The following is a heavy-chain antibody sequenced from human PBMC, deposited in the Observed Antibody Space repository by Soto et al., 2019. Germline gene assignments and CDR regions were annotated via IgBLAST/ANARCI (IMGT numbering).Heavy chain of an antibody. D-gene: IGHD1-26*01. CDR2: ISSSGRTV. V-gene: IGHV3-11*01. CDR1: EFTFSDYD. J-gene: IGHJ4*02. CDR3: ARDRLRGWDRAFDY. Sequence: QVPLVESGGGLVKPGGSLRLSCAASEFTFSDYDMSWIRQAPGRGLEWISLISSSGRTVYYADSVKGRFTVSRDNAKNSLFLQIDSLRVEDSAVYYCARDRLRGWDRAFDYWGQGTPVTVSS.